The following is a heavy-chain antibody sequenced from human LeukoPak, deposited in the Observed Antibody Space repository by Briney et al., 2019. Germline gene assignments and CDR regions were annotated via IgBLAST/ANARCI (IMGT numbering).Heavy chain of an antibody. CDR1: GGSISSGGYS. CDR3: ARDLQGWFDP. Sequence: PSETLSLTCAVSGGSISSGGYSWNWIRQPPGKGLEWIGYIYFSGTTSYNPSLKSQVSISRDTSKNQFFLKLTSVTAADTAVYFCARDLQGWFDPWGQGDLVTVSS. CDR2: IYFSGTT. V-gene: IGHV4-30-4*07. J-gene: IGHJ5*02.